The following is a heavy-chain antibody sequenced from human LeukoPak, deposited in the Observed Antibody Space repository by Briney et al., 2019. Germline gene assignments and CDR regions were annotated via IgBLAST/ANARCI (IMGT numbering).Heavy chain of an antibody. D-gene: IGHD6-13*01. V-gene: IGHV1-18*01. CDR3: ARDQGIGEYSSSWYSNFDY. CDR2: ISAYNGNT. Sequence: ASVKVSCKASGYTFTSYGISWVRQAPGQGLEWMGWISAYNGNTNYAQKLQGRVTMTTDTSTSTAYMELRSLRSEDTAVYYCARDQGIGEYSSSWYSNFDYWRQGTVLSVPS. J-gene: IGHJ4*02. CDR1: GYTFTSYG.